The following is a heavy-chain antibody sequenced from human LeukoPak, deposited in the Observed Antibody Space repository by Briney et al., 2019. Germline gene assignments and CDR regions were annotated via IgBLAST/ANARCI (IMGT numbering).Heavy chain of an antibody. CDR3: ARSYCSGSRCYDAFDI. Sequence: SETLSLTCAVSGGSISSGGYSWSWIRQPPGKGLEWIGYIYHSGSTYYNPSLKSRVTISVDRSKNQFSLKLSSVTAADTAVYYCARSYCSGSRCYDAFDIWGQGTMVTVSS. V-gene: IGHV4-30-2*02. CDR2: IYHSGST. D-gene: IGHD6-19*01. CDR1: GGSISSGGYS. J-gene: IGHJ3*02.